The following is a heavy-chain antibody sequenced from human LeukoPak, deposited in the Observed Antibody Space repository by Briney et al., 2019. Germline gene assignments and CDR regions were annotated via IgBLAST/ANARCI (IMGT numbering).Heavy chain of an antibody. D-gene: IGHD6-13*01. Sequence: PGGSLRLSCAASGFTFSDHGMHWVRQAPGKGLEWVAVIWYDGGKKYYADSVEGRFTVSRDNSKYTLTLQMDSLRAEDTAAYYCARDLGITADGNYFDYWGQGTLVTVSS. CDR2: IWYDGGKK. V-gene: IGHV3-33*01. CDR3: ARDLGITADGNYFDY. CDR1: GFTFSDHG. J-gene: IGHJ4*02.